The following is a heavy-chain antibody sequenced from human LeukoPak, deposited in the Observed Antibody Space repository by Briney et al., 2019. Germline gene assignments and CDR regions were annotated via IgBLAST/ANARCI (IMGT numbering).Heavy chain of an antibody. J-gene: IGHJ4*02. CDR2: ISWNSGSI. D-gene: IGHD3-10*01. CDR1: GFTFSSYW. Sequence: GGSLRLSCAASGFTFSSYWMHWVRQAPGKGLEWVSGISWNSGSIGYADSVKGRFTISRDNAKNSLYLQMNSLRAEDTALYYCAKEITMVRGALGDYFDYWGQGTLVTVSS. V-gene: IGHV3-9*01. CDR3: AKEITMVRGALGDYFDY.